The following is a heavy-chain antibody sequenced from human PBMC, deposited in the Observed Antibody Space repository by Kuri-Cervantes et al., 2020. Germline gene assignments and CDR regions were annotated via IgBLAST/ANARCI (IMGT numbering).Heavy chain of an antibody. D-gene: IGHD1-14*01. J-gene: IGHJ4*02. CDR1: GGSISSYY. V-gene: IGHV4-59*01. CDR2: IYYSGST. Sequence: ESLKISCTVSGGSISSYYWSWIRQPPGKGLEWIGYIYYSGSTNCNPSLKSRVTISVDTSKNQFSLKLSSVTAADTAVYYCARVNQGGFDYWGQGTLVTVSS. CDR3: ARVNQGGFDY.